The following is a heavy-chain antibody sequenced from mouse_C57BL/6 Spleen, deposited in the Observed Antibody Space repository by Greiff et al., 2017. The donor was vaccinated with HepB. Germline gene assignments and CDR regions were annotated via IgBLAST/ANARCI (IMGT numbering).Heavy chain of an antibody. D-gene: IGHD3-1*01. CDR3: ARGATEWYFDV. CDR2: IDPSDSYT. CDR1: GYTFTSYW. Sequence: VQLQQSGAELVMPGASVKLSCKASGYTFTSYWMHWVKQRPGQGLEWIGEIDPSDSYTNYNQKFKGKSTLTVDKSSSTAYMQLSSLTSEDSAVYYCARGATEWYFDVWGTGTTVTVSS. J-gene: IGHJ1*03. V-gene: IGHV1-69*01.